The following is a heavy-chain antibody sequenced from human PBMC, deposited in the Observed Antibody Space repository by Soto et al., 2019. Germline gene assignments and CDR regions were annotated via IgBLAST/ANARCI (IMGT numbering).Heavy chain of an antibody. CDR2: IIPIFGTA. J-gene: IGHJ6*02. V-gene: IGHV1-69*06. Sequence: QVQLVQSGAEVKKPGSSVKVSCKASGGTFSSYAISWVRQAPGQGLEWMGGIIPIFGTANYAQKFQGRVTITADKSTSTAYMELSSLRSEDTAVYYCARDPRRYYSSSSGYYYYGMDVWGQGTTVTVSS. CDR1: GGTFSSYA. CDR3: ARDPRRYYSSSSGYYYYGMDV. D-gene: IGHD6-6*01.